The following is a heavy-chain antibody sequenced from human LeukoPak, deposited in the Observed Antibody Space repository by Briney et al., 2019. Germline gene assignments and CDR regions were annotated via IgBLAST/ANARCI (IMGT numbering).Heavy chain of an antibody. D-gene: IGHD7-27*01. CDR3: VTNWGSRYYSDMDV. V-gene: IGHV1-2*04. Sequence: ASVKVSCKASGYTFTGYYMHWVRQAPGQGLEWMGWINPNSGGTNYAQKFQGWVTMTGNTSISTAYMELSSLRSEDTAIYYCVTNWGSRYYSDMDVWGQGTTVTVSS. CDR2: INPNSGGT. CDR1: GYTFTGYY. J-gene: IGHJ6*02.